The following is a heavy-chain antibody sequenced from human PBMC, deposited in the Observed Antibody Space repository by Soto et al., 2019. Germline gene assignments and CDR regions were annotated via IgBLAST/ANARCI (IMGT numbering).Heavy chain of an antibody. Sequence: GESLKISCKGSGYSFTSYWIGWVRQMPGKGLEWMGIIYPGDSDTRYSTSFQGQVTISADKSISTAYLQWSSLKASDTAMYYCARHGSVLVPAAYPDNYGMDVWGQGTTVTVSS. J-gene: IGHJ6*02. CDR2: IYPGDSDT. CDR1: GYSFTSYW. D-gene: IGHD2-2*01. CDR3: ARHGSVLVPAAYPDNYGMDV. V-gene: IGHV5-51*01.